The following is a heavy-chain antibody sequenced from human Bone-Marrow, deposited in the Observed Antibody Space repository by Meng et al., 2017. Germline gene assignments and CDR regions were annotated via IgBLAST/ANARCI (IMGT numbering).Heavy chain of an antibody. J-gene: IGHJ5*02. CDR3: AREGGPDKWFDP. Sequence: QVQLVQSGAEVKKPWASVTVSCKASGYTFTGYYFHWVRQAPGQGLEWMGWLNPNGGGTYYAQQFQGRVTMTRDTSINTAYLELSRLTSADTAVYYCAREGGPDKWFDPWGQGTLVTVSS. CDR2: LNPNGGGT. V-gene: IGHV1-2*02. D-gene: IGHD2-15*01. CDR1: GYTFTGYY.